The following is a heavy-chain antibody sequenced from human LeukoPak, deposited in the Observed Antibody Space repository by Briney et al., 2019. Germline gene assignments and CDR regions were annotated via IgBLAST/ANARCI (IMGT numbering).Heavy chain of an antibody. J-gene: IGHJ4*02. D-gene: IGHD6-13*01. Sequence: SVKVSCKASGGTFSSYAISWVRQAPGQGLEWMGGIIPIFGTANYAQKFQGRVTITADESTSTAYMELSSLRSEDTAVYYCARHRIAAAGGAYYWGQGTLVTVPS. CDR2: IIPIFGTA. CDR3: ARHRIAAAGGAYY. V-gene: IGHV1-69*13. CDR1: GGTFSSYA.